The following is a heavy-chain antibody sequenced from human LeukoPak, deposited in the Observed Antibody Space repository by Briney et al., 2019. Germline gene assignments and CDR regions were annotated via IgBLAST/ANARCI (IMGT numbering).Heavy chain of an antibody. Sequence: GGSLRLSCAASGFTFSSYAMHWVRQAPGKGLEWVAVISYDGSNKYYADSVKGRFTISRDNSKNTLYLQMNSLRAEDTAVYYCAIRDHPEDHWGQGTLVTVSS. CDR3: AIRDHPEDH. J-gene: IGHJ4*02. CDR2: ISYDGSNK. D-gene: IGHD1-14*01. V-gene: IGHV3-30-3*01. CDR1: GFTFSSYA.